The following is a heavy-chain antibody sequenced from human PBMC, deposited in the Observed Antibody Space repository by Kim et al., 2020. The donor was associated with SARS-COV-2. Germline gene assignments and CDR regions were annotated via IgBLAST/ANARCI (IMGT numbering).Heavy chain of an antibody. CDR3: ARGTYDSSGYRFDY. D-gene: IGHD3-22*01. Sequence: AVSVKSRITINPDTSKNQFSLQLNSVTPEDTAVYYCARGTYDSSGYRFDYWGQGTLVTVSS. V-gene: IGHV6-1*01. J-gene: IGHJ4*02.